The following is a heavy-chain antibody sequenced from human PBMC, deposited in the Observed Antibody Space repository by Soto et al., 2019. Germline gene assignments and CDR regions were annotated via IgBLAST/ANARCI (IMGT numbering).Heavy chain of an antibody. CDR1: GGSISSYY. V-gene: IGHV4-59*08. J-gene: IGHJ5*02. Sequence: PSETMSLTCTVSGGSISSYYWSWIRQPPGKGLEWIGYIYYSASTNYSPSLKSRVTISVDTSKNQFSLKLSSVTAADTAVYYCATQEVGGTYVYTFDPWGQGTLVTVSS. CDR3: ATQEVGGTYVYTFDP. CDR2: IYYSAST. D-gene: IGHD1-26*01.